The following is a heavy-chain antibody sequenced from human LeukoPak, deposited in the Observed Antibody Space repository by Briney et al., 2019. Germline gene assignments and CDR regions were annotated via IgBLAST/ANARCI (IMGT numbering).Heavy chain of an antibody. Sequence: GGSLRLSCAASGFTFSSYSMNWVRQAPGKGLEWVSYISSSSSTIYYADSVKGRFTISRDNAKNSLYLQMNSLRAEDTAVYYCAREDPYYYDSSGYLFWGKGTTVTVSS. CDR2: ISSSSSTI. CDR1: GFTFSSYS. D-gene: IGHD3-22*01. V-gene: IGHV3-48*01. J-gene: IGHJ6*04. CDR3: AREDPYYYDSSGYLF.